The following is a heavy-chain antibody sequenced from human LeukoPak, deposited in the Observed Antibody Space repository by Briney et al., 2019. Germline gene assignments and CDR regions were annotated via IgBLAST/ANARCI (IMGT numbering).Heavy chain of an antibody. D-gene: IGHD2-2*02. V-gene: IGHV3-21*06. J-gene: IGHJ4*02. Sequence: GGSLRLSCAASGFTFSSYSMTWVRQAPGKGLEWVSSISSSSSHIYYADSVKGRLTISRDNAKNSLYLQMNSLRAEDTAVYYCARDSCSSTSCYRGDYFDLWGQGTLVTVSS. CDR2: ISSSSSHI. CDR3: ARDSCSSTSCYRGDYFDL. CDR1: GFTFSSYS.